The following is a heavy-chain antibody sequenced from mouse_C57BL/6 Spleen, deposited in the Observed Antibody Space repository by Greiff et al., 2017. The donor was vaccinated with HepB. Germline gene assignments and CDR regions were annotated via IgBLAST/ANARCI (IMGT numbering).Heavy chain of an antibody. CDR1: GYSITSGYY. V-gene: IGHV3-6*01. CDR2: ISYDGSN. CDR3: ASYYGSSYDYYYAMDY. D-gene: IGHD1-1*01. Sequence: EVHLVESGPGLVKPSQSLSLTCSVTGYSITSGYYWNWIRQFPGNKLEWMGYISYDGSNNYNPSLKNRISITRDTSKNQFFLKLNSVTTEDTATYYCASYYGSSYDYYYAMDYWGQGTSVTVSS. J-gene: IGHJ4*01.